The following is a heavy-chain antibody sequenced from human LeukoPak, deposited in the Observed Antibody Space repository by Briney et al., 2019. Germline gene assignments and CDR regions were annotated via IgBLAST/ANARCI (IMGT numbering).Heavy chain of an antibody. CDR2: INAGNGNT. D-gene: IGHD3-10*01. CDR3: ARDHYYGSGSYPEYNWFDP. Sequence: GASVKVSCKASGYTFTSYAMHWVRQAPGQRLEWMGWINAGNGNTKYSQKFQGRVTITRDTSASTAHMELSSLRSEDTAVYYCARDHYYGSGSYPEYNWFDPWGQGTLVTVSS. CDR1: GYTFTSYA. V-gene: IGHV1-3*01. J-gene: IGHJ5*02.